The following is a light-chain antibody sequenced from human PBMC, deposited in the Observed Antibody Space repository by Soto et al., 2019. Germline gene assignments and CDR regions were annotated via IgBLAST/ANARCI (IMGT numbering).Light chain of an antibody. V-gene: IGKV1-5*03. Sequence: DIQMTQSPSTLSASVEDRVTITCRASQSISSWFAWYQQKPGKAPKLLIYKASSLESGVPSRFSGSGSGTEFTLTISSLQPDDFATYYCQQYNSYSGTFGQGTKV. CDR2: KAS. J-gene: IGKJ1*01. CDR3: QQYNSYSGT. CDR1: QSISSW.